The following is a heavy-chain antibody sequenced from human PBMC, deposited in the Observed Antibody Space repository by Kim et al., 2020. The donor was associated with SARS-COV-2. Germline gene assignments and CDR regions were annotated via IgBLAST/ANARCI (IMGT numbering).Heavy chain of an antibody. V-gene: IGHV4-31*02. J-gene: IGHJ4*02. D-gene: IGHD3-3*01. Sequence: SRKSRVTISVDTSKNQFSLKLSCVTAADTAVYYCARGRITIFGVVTEFDYWGQGTLVTVSS. CDR3: ARGRITIFGVVTEFDY.